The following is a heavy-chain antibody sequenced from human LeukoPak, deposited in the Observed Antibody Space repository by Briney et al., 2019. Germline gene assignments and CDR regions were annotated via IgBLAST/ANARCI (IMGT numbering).Heavy chain of an antibody. V-gene: IGHV4-34*01. Sequence: PSETLSLTCAVYGGSFSGYYWSWFRQPPGKGLEWIGEINHSGSTNYNPSLKSRVTISVDTSKNQFSLKLSSVTAADTAVYYCARVQGGATYYWGQGTLVTVSS. CDR3: ARVQGGATYY. CDR1: GGSFSGYY. CDR2: INHSGST. J-gene: IGHJ4*02. D-gene: IGHD1-26*01.